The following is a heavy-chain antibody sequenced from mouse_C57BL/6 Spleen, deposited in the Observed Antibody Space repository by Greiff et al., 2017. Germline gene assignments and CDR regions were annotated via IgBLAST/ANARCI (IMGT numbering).Heavy chain of an antibody. J-gene: IGHJ4*01. D-gene: IGHD2-14*01. CDR1: GYTFTDYY. Sequence: EVQLQQSGPELVKPGASVKISCKASGYTFTDYYMNWVKQSHGKSLEWIGDINPNNGGTSYNQKFKGKATLTVDKSSSTAYMELRSLTSEDSAVYYCARESLVRHYYAMDYWGQGTSVTVAS. CDR3: ARESLVRHYYAMDY. V-gene: IGHV1-26*01. CDR2: INPNNGGT.